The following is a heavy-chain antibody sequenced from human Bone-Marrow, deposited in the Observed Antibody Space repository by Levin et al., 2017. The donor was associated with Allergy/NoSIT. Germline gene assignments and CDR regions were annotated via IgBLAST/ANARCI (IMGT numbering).Heavy chain of an antibody. D-gene: IGHD1-26*01. Sequence: SSETLSLTCAVYGGSFSGYYWTWIRQPPGKGLEWIGEINHSGSTNYNPSLKSRITISVDTSKNQSSLKLSSVTAADTAVYYCARGGGAGATANFDYWGQGTLVTVSS. CDR2: INHSGST. J-gene: IGHJ4*02. CDR1: GGSFSGYY. CDR3: ARGGGAGATANFDY. V-gene: IGHV4-34*01.